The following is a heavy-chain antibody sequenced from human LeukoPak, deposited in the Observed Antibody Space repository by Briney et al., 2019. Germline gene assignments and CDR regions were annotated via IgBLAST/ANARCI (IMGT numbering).Heavy chain of an antibody. Sequence: GGLLRHLCAASGFIFRTNDLNRAGEGPGKEVDRSPGISGSDDNTYYTDSVKGRFTISRDNSKNTLYLQMNSLRAEDTAVYYCAKTRSMLVRGVMDYWGQGTLVTVSS. J-gene: IGHJ4*02. D-gene: IGHD3-10*01. V-gene: IGHV3-23*01. CDR1: GFIFRTND. CDR2: ISGSDDNT. CDR3: AKTRSMLVRGVMDY.